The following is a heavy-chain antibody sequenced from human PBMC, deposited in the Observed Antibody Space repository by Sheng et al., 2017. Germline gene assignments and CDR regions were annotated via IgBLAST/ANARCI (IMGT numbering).Heavy chain of an antibody. CDR2: IYSSGST. J-gene: IGHJ4*02. Sequence: QVQLQESGPGLVKAFRRPCPSPALSLVAPSVITTGAGSGQPAGKGLEWIGRIYSSGSTNSNPSLQESSTMSVDTSKNQFSLRLSSVTAADTAVYYCARVSGYYSLDYWGQGNPWVTVSS. CDR1: VAPSVITT. CDR3: ARVSGYYSLDY. V-gene: IGHV4-4*07. D-gene: IGHD3-22*01.